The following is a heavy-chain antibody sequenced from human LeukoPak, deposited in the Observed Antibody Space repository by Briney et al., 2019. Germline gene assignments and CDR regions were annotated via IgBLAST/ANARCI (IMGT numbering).Heavy chain of an antibody. CDR1: GFTFSSYW. CDR2: IKQDGSEK. D-gene: IGHD2-2*02. V-gene: IGHV3-7*01. J-gene: IGHJ4*02. CDR3: ARQYGYCSSTSCYMGIFFDY. Sequence: GGSLRLSCAASGFTFSSYWMSWVRQAPGKGLEWVANIKQDGSEKYYVDSVKGRFTISRDNAKNSLYLQMNSLRAEDTAVYYCARQYGYCSSTSCYMGIFFDYWGQGTLVTVSS.